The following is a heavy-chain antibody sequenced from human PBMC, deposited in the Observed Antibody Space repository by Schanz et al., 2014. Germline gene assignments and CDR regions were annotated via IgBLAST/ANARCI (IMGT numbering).Heavy chain of an antibody. CDR3: ARVPRRVTTRGGGSRYYFDY. Sequence: VELVESGGGVVQPGRSLRLSCAASGFTFNNYGMHLVRPAPWKGLGWVANIKQDESERSYVDSVKGRFAISRDNAKNSLYLQMNSLRAEDTAVYYCARVPRRVTTRGGGSRYYFDYWGQGTLVTVSS. CDR2: IKQDESER. J-gene: IGHJ4*02. V-gene: IGHV3-7*01. D-gene: IGHD4-17*01. CDR1: GFTFNNYG.